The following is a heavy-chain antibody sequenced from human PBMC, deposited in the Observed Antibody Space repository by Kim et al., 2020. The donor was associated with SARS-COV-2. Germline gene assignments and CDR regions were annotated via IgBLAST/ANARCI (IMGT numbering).Heavy chain of an antibody. CDR2: ISTTSTYI. Sequence: GGSLRLSCTASGFTFRAYNMNWVRQAPGKGLEWVSAISTTSTYIYYADSLKGRFTISRDNAENSLFLQMNSLRAEDTAVYFCARGRTGSSSAWHPYFHYWGQGILLTVSA. D-gene: IGHD6-19*01. V-gene: IGHV3-21*01. J-gene: IGHJ4*02. CDR3: ARGRTGSSSAWHPYFHY. CDR1: GFTFRAYN.